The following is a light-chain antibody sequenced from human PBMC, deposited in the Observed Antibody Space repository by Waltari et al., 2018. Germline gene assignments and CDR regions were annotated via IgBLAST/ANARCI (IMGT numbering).Light chain of an antibody. CDR2: RND. Sequence: QSEMSQPPSVSGTPGQTVTISCSGRSSNVGSNVVNRYQQLPGTAPKLLIYRNDQRPSGVPDRFSGSKSGTSASLAISGLQSEDEADYYCAAWDDSLNGRWVFGAGTKLTVL. CDR3: AAWDDSLNGRWV. CDR1: SSNVGSNV. J-gene: IGLJ2*01. V-gene: IGLV1-44*01.